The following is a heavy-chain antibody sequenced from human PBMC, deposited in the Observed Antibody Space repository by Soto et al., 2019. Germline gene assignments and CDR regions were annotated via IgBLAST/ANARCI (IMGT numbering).Heavy chain of an antibody. D-gene: IGHD2-15*01. CDR3: VRTSLVVAVATREDF. CDR2: IDSDGSRI. Sequence: EVQLVESGGGLVQPGESLRLSCAASGFTFSNYWMHWVRQAPGKGLVWVSRIDSDGSRITYADFVKSRFTISRDNAKNTVYLHMNRLTAEDTAVYYCVRTSLVVAVATREDFWGQGTLVTVSS. J-gene: IGHJ4*02. CDR1: GFTFSNYW. V-gene: IGHV3-74*01.